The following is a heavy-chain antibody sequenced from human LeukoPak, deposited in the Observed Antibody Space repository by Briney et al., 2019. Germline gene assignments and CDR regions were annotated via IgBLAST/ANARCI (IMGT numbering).Heavy chain of an antibody. Sequence: GGSLRLSCAASGFTISDYYMSWIRQAPGKGLEWVSYISSSSSYTNYADSVKGRFTISRDNAKNSLYLQMNSLRAEDTAVYYCARQGSRNYFDYWGQGTLVTVSS. D-gene: IGHD2-2*01. CDR2: ISSSSSYT. J-gene: IGHJ4*02. V-gene: IGHV3-11*03. CDR1: GFTISDYY. CDR3: ARQGSRNYFDY.